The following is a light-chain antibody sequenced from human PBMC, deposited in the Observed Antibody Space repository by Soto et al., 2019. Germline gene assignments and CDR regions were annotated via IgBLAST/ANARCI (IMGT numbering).Light chain of an antibody. Sequence: EIVMTQSPATLSLSPGERATLSCRASQSVYSNLAWYQQKPGQTPRLLIYESSTRATGIPARFSGGGSGTEFTLTISSLQSEDFADYFCQQYKRWPLTFGGGTKVEIK. CDR2: ESS. CDR3: QQYKRWPLT. CDR1: QSVYSN. J-gene: IGKJ4*01. V-gene: IGKV3-15*01.